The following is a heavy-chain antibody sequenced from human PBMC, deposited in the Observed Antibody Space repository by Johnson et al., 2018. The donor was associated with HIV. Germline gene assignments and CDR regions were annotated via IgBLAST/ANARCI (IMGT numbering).Heavy chain of an antibody. D-gene: IGHD5-18*01. Sequence: VQLVESGGGVAQPGRSLRLSCTASGYTFSGYGMHWVRQAPGKGLEWLAVIWKDGKTKYYADSVKGRFSISRDDSRSTLYVQMGSLRAEDTAVYYCARDGGYSYFAFDMWGQGTMVTVSS. V-gene: IGHV3-33*01. CDR3: ARDGGYSYFAFDM. CDR1: GYTFSGYG. CDR2: IWKDGKTK. J-gene: IGHJ3*02.